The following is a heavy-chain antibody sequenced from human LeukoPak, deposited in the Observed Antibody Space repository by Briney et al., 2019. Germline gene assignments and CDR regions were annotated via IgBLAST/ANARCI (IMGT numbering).Heavy chain of an antibody. Sequence: GGSLRLSCAASGFTFSSYWMSWVRQAPGKGLEWVANIKQDGSEKYYVDSVKGRFTISRDNAKNSPYLQMNSLRAEDTAVYYCASFSSGDYGDYFDYWGQGTLVTVSS. CDR3: ASFSSGDYGDYFDY. CDR1: GFTFSSYW. V-gene: IGHV3-7*01. J-gene: IGHJ4*02. CDR2: IKQDGSEK. D-gene: IGHD4-17*01.